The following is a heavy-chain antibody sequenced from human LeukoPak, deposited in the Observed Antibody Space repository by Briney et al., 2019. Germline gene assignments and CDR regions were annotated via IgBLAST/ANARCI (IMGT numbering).Heavy chain of an antibody. CDR3: ARAPEWLIFDY. D-gene: IGHD6-19*01. Sequence: GSLRLSCAASGFTVSSNYMSWVRQAPGQGLEWVSVIYSGGSTYYADSVKGRFTISRHNSKNTLYLQMNSLRAEDTAVYYCARAPEWLIFDYWGQGTLVTVSS. CDR2: IYSGGST. J-gene: IGHJ4*02. CDR1: GFTVSSNY. V-gene: IGHV3-53*04.